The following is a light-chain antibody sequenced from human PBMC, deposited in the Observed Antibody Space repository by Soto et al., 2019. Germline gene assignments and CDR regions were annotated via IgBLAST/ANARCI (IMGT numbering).Light chain of an antibody. CDR3: LLSYSGDVV. CDR2: DTS. V-gene: IGLV7-46*01. J-gene: IGLJ2*01. CDR1: SGAVTSGHS. Sequence: QAVVTQEASLTVSPGGTGTLTCGSSSGAVTSGHSPYWFQQKPGQAPRTLIFDTSNKHSWTPGRFSGSLLGGKAALTLSGAQPEDEAEYYCLLSYSGDVVFGGGTQLTVL.